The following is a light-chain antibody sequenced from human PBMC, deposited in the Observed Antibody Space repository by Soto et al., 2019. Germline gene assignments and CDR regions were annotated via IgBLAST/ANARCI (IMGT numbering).Light chain of an antibody. CDR2: AAS. V-gene: IGKV3-15*01. Sequence: EIVMTQSPATLSLSPGERATLSCRASQSLSTNLSWYQHKPGQAPRLLIYAASTTATGILARFSGSGSGTEFTLTISSLQSADFAVYYCQQYKNWPPITFGQGTRLEIK. CDR1: QSLSTN. CDR3: QQYKNWPPIT. J-gene: IGKJ5*01.